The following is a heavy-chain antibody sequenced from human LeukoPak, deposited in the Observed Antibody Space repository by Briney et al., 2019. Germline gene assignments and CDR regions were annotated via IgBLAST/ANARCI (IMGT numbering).Heavy chain of an antibody. CDR1: GFTFSTYA. Sequence: GGSLRLSCAASGFTFSTYAMHWVRQAPGKGLEWVAVISYGGSSENYADSVKGRFTVSRDNSKSTLYLQMNSLTPDDTSVYYCSRSPGILGTNYFDYWGQGTLVTVSS. D-gene: IGHD1-26*01. CDR2: ISYGGSSE. CDR3: SRSPGILGTNYFDY. V-gene: IGHV3-30*04. J-gene: IGHJ4*02.